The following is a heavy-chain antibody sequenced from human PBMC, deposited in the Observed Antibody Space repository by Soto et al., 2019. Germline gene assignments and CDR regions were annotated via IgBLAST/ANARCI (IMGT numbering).Heavy chain of an antibody. CDR1: GFTFSSYA. CDR2: ISGRGGST. D-gene: IGHD3-9*01. V-gene: IGHV3-23*01. CDR3: AKDIGDILTGYYGYFDY. Sequence: EVQLLESGGGLVQPGGSLRLSCAASGFTFSSYAMSWVRQAPGKGLEWVSAISGRGGSTYYADSVKGRFTISRDNSKNTLYLQMNSLRAEDTAVYYCAKDIGDILTGYYGYFDYWGQGTLVTVSS. J-gene: IGHJ4*02.